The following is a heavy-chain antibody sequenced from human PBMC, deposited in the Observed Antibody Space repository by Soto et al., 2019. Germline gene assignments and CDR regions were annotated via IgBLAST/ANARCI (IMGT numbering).Heavy chain of an antibody. CDR3: ARSGSYPLYYFDY. D-gene: IGHD3-16*02. CDR2: IFSSGEE. Sequence: QVTLKESGPVLVRPTETLTLTCTVSGFSLNTARMGVSWIRQPPGKALEWLAHIFSSGEESYTPSLKTRLTISKDTSKSQVVLTMTNVDPVDTATYYYARSGSYPLYYFDYWGQGALVTVSS. V-gene: IGHV2-26*01. CDR1: GFSLNTARMG. J-gene: IGHJ4*02.